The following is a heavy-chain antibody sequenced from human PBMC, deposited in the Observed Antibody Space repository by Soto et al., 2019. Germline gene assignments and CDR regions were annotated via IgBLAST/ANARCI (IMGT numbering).Heavy chain of an antibody. CDR2: IYYSGST. V-gene: IGHV4-39*02. CDR3: ARGNVVAIDY. D-gene: IGHD2-21*01. CDR1: GDSISSSTYF. J-gene: IGHJ4*02. Sequence: SETLSLTCTVSGDSISSSTYFWGWVRQPPGKGLEWIGSIYYSGSIYYSGSTYYNPSLKSRVTISVDTSKNHFSLKLSSVTAADTAVYYCARGNVVAIDYWGQGTLVTVS.